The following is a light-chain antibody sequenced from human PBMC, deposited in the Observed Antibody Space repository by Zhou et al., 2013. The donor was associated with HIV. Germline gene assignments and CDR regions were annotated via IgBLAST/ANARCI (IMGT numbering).Light chain of an antibody. CDR2: GAS. V-gene: IGKV3D-15*02. Sequence: EIVMTQSPATLSVSPGERATLSCRASQSVSSALAWYQQKTGQAPRLLIYGASNRATGIPARFSGSGSGTDFTLTISSLEPEDFAVYYCHQYSSLPLTFGGGSKVEIK. CDR1: QSVSSA. CDR3: HQYSSLPLT. J-gene: IGKJ4*01.